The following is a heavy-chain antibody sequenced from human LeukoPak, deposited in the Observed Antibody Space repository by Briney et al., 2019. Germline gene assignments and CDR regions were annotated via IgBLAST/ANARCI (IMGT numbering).Heavy chain of an antibody. Sequence: PGGSLRLSCAASGFTFSNAWMSWVRQAPGKGLEWVGRIKSKTDGGTTDYAAPVKGRFTISRDDSKNTLYLQMNSLKTEDTAVYYCTTPKFPIYGSGSYNFDYWGQGTLVTVSS. CDR1: GFTFSNAW. D-gene: IGHD3-10*01. CDR2: IKSKTDGGTT. CDR3: TTPKFPIYGSGSYNFDY. J-gene: IGHJ4*02. V-gene: IGHV3-15*01.